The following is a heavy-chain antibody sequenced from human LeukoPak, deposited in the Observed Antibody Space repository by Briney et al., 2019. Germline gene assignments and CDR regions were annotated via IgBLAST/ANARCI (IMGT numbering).Heavy chain of an antibody. D-gene: IGHD6-13*01. V-gene: IGHV3-23*01. CDR3: AKDTYSSSWYDY. Sequence: GSLRLSCAASGFTFSSYAMSWVRQAPGKGLEWVSAISGSGGSTYYADSAKGRFTISRDNSKNTLYLQMNSLRAEDTAVYYCAKDTYSSSWYDYWGQGTLVTVSS. CDR2: ISGSGGST. CDR1: GFTFSSYA. J-gene: IGHJ4*02.